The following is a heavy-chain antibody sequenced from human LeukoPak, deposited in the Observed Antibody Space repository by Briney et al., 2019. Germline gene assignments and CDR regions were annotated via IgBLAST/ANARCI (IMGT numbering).Heavy chain of an antibody. CDR2: ISYDGSNK. V-gene: IGHV3-30-3*01. Sequence: GGSLRLSCVASGFTFSSYAMHWVRQAPGKGLEWVAVISYDGSNKYHADSVKGRFTISRDNSKNTLYLQMNSLRAEDTAVYYCARDSYYQLQRGYFDYWGQGTLVTVSS. CDR3: ARDSYYQLQRGYFDY. J-gene: IGHJ4*02. D-gene: IGHD2-2*01. CDR1: GFTFSSYA.